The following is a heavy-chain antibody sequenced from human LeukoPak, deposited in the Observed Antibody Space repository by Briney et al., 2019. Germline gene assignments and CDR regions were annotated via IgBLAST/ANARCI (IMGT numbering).Heavy chain of an antibody. J-gene: IGHJ2*01. CDR2: IYSSGTT. CDR3: ARGSRAIFGVVGWYFDL. D-gene: IGHD3-3*01. V-gene: IGHV4-59*13. CDR1: GGSISSYY. Sequence: SETLSLTCIVSGGSISSYYWSWIRQPPGKGLEWIGNIYSSGTTNYNPSLKSRVTISMDTSKNQFSLKLSSVTAADTAVYYCARGSRAIFGVVGWYFDLWGRGTLVTVSS.